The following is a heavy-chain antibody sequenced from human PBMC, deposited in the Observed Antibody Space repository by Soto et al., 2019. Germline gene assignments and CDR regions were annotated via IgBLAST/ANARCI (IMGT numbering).Heavy chain of an antibody. V-gene: IGHV1-3*01. D-gene: IGHD5-18*01. CDR3: ARALIWLRAFDI. Sequence: ASVKVSCKASGYTFTSYAMHWVRQAPGQRLEWMGWINAGNGNTKYSQKFQGRVTITRDTSASTAYMELSSLRSEDTAVYYCARALIWLRAFDIWGQGIMVTVSS. J-gene: IGHJ3*02. CDR1: GYTFTSYA. CDR2: INAGNGNT.